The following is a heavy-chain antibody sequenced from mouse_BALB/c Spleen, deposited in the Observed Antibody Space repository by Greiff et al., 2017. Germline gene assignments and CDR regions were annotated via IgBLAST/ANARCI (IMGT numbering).Heavy chain of an antibody. CDR3: ARSGIYYDYSWCAY. Sequence: QVQLQQSGAELVRPGSSVKISCKASGYAFSSYWMNWVKQRPGQGLEWIGQIYPGDGDTNYNGKFKGKATLTADKSSSTAYMQLSSLTSEDSAVYFCARSGIYYDYSWCAYWGQGTLVTVSA. CDR2: IYPGDGDT. J-gene: IGHJ3*01. D-gene: IGHD2-4*01. V-gene: IGHV1-80*01. CDR1: GYAFSSYW.